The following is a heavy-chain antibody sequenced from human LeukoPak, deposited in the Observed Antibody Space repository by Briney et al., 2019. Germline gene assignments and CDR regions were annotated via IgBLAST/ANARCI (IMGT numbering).Heavy chain of an antibody. CDR1: GFTFDDYA. V-gene: IGHV3-9*01. D-gene: IGHD1-26*01. CDR2: ISWNSGSI. CDR3: AKDISGSPYYFDY. J-gene: IGHJ4*02. Sequence: GRSLRLSCAASGFTFDDYAMHWVRHAPGKGLEWVSGISWNSGSIGYADSVKGRFTISRDNAKNSLYLQMNSLRAEDTALYYCAKDISGSPYYFDYWGQGTLVTVSS.